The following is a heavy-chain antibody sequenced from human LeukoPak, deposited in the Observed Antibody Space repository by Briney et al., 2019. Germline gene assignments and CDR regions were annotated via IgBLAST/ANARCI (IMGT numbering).Heavy chain of an antibody. CDR3: ARLWFGGPFDS. Sequence: GGSLRLSCAASGFVFSEYEMNWVRQAPGKGLEWISDISSVSSTTYYADSVKGRFTISRDNTKNSLYLQMNSLRAEDTAVYYCARLWFGGPFDSWGQGILVTVSS. D-gene: IGHD3-10*01. CDR2: ISSVSSTT. J-gene: IGHJ4*02. CDR1: GFVFSEYE. V-gene: IGHV3-48*03.